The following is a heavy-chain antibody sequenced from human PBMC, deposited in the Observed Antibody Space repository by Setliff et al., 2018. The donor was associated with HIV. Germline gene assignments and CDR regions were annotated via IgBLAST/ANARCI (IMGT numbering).Heavy chain of an antibody. CDR3: AKGLDYVDSSGYSYFRL. CDR2: IYSGGDST. D-gene: IGHD3-22*01. CDR1: GFIFSSYA. J-gene: IGHJ4*02. V-gene: IGHV3-23*03. Sequence: GGSLRLSCAASGFIFSSYAMGWVRQAPGKGLEWVSIIYSGGDSTYSADSVKGRFTISRDNSRNTLYLQMNSLRAEDTAVYYCAKGLDYVDSSGYSYFRLWGQGTQVTVSS.